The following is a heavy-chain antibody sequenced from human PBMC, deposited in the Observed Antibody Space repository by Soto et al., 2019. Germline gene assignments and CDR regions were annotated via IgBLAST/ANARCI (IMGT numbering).Heavy chain of an antibody. CDR2: IYYSGSS. Sequence: ETLSLTCTVSCGAISFYSWTWIRQPPGKGLEWIGYIYYSGSSNHSPSLKSRVTMSIDTSKNQFSLRLTSVTAADTAVYYCATLGDYDDYWGQGIQVTVSS. CDR1: CGAISFYS. V-gene: IGHV4-59*01. CDR3: ATLGDYDDY. J-gene: IGHJ4*02. D-gene: IGHD4-17*01.